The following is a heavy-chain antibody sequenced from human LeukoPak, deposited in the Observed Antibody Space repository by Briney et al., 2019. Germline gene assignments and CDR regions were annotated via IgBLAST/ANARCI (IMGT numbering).Heavy chain of an antibody. V-gene: IGHV3-48*03. Sequence: DSVKGRFTISRDNAKNSLYLQMNSLRAEDTAVYYCARGGVDPYFQHWGQGTLVTVSS. CDR3: ARGGVDPYFQH. J-gene: IGHJ1*01. D-gene: IGHD3-16*01.